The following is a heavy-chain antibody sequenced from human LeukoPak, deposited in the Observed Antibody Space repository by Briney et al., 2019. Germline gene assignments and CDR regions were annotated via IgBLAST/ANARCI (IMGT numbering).Heavy chain of an antibody. Sequence: GGSLRLSCAASGFAFSDYYMSWIRQAPGKGLEWISYISDSGTTIYYADSVKGRFTISRDNAKNSLYLQMNSLRADDTAVYYCARDFAQRDDYWGQGTLVTVSS. V-gene: IGHV3-11*01. D-gene: IGHD6-25*01. CDR1: GFAFSDYY. J-gene: IGHJ4*02. CDR2: ISDSGTTI. CDR3: ARDFAQRDDY.